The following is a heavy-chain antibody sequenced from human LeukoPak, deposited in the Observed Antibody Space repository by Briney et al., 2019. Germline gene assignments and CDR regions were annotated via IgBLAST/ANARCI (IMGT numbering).Heavy chain of an antibody. D-gene: IGHD2-2*02. Sequence: GGSLRLSCSASGFTFSSYWMTWIRQAPGKGLEWVAHIKEDATESRSVDSVKGRFTISRDNSKNTLYLQMNSLRAEDTAVYYCAKGGYCSSTSCYTPGGPTWFDPWGQGTLVTVSS. CDR1: GFTFSSYW. CDR2: IKEDATES. J-gene: IGHJ5*02. V-gene: IGHV3-7*03. CDR3: AKGGYCSSTSCYTPGGPTWFDP.